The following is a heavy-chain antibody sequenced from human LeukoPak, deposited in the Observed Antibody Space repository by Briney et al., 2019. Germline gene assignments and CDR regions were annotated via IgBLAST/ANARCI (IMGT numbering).Heavy chain of an antibody. CDR2: ISSSSSYI. Sequence: PGGSLRPSCAASGFTFSSYSMNWVRQAPGKGLEWVSSISSSSSYIYYADSVKGRFTISRDNAKNSLYLQMNSLRAEDTAVYYCARASRGIAAAGYWFDPWGQGTLVTVSS. J-gene: IGHJ5*02. CDR3: ARASRGIAAAGYWFDP. CDR1: GFTFSSYS. V-gene: IGHV3-21*01. D-gene: IGHD6-13*01.